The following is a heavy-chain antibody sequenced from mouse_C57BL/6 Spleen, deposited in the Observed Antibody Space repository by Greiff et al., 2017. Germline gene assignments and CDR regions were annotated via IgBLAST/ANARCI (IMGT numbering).Heavy chain of an antibody. CDR2: IYPGDGDT. CDR1: GYAFSSSW. V-gene: IGHV1-82*01. J-gene: IGHJ4*01. CDR3: AREGDYEETMDY. D-gene: IGHD2-4*01. Sequence: VQLQQSGPELVKPGASVKISCKASGYAFSSSWMNWVKQRPGKGLEWIGRIYPGDGDTNYNGKFKGKATLTADKSSSTAYMQLSSLTSEDSAVYFCAREGDYEETMDYWGQGTSVTVSS.